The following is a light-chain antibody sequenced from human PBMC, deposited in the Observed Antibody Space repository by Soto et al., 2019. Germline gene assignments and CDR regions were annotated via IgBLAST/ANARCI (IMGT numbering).Light chain of an antibody. CDR2: EVV. Sequence: QSALTQPPSASGSPGQSVTISCTGTKNDIGVYDFVSWYQHHPGKAPRLIIYEVVQRPSGVPDRFSGSKSGNTASLTVSGIQAADEADYYCKSYAGSNTYVFGRGTKLTVL. CDR3: KSYAGSNTYV. J-gene: IGLJ1*01. V-gene: IGLV2-8*01. CDR1: KNDIGVYDF.